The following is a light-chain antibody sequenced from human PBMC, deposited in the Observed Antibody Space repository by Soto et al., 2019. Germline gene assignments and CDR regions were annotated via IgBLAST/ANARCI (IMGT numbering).Light chain of an antibody. CDR2: NND. Sequence: QSVLTQPPSASGTPGQRVTISCSGSSSNIGSNFVNWYQQLAGTAPKLLVYNNDVRPSGVPDRFSGSKSGTSASLAISGLQSEDEADYHCATWDDSVNGLVFGGGTQLTVL. CDR3: ATWDDSVNGLV. CDR1: SSNIGSNF. V-gene: IGLV1-44*01. J-gene: IGLJ3*02.